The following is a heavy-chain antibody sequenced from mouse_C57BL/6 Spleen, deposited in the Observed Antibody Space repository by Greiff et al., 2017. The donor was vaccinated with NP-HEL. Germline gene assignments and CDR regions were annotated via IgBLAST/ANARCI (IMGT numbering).Heavy chain of an antibody. CDR3: ARLTGPFDY. V-gene: IGHV5-17*01. J-gene: IGHJ2*01. CDR2: ISSGSSTI. CDR1: GFTFSDYG. Sequence: EVKLMESGGGLVKPGGSLKLSCAASGFTFSDYGMHWVRQAPEKGLEWVAYISSGSSTIYYADTVKGRFTISRDNAKNTQFLQMTSLRSEDTAMYYCARLTGPFDYWGQGTTLTVSS. D-gene: IGHD4-1*01.